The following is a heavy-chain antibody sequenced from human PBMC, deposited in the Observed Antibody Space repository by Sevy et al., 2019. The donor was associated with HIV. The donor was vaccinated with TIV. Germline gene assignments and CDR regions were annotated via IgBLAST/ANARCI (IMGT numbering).Heavy chain of an antibody. CDR2: ISYTGAYT. Sequence: GGSLRLSCAASGFTFGNYGMHWVRQAPGKGLEWVSAISYTGAYTYYADSVRGRFTVSRDNSKNTVYLQLNSLRAEDTAIYFCAKEWTVLSDYRYGEFDYRGQGTLVTVSS. V-gene: IGHV3-23*01. D-gene: IGHD4-17*01. J-gene: IGHJ4*02. CDR1: GFTFGNYG. CDR3: AKEWTVLSDYRYGEFDY.